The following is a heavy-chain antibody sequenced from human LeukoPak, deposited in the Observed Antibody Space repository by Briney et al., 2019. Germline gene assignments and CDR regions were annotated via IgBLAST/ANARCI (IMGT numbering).Heavy chain of an antibody. CDR1: GGSFSGYY. V-gene: IGHV4-34*01. D-gene: IGHD3-22*01. CDR3: ARGPPSDYDSSGYYHFDY. J-gene: IGHJ4*02. Sequence: SETLSLTCAVYGGSFSGYYWSWIRQPPGKGLEWIGEINHSGSTNYNPSLKSRVTISVDTSKNQFSLKLSSVTAADTAVYHCARGPPSDYDSSGYYHFDYWGQGTLVTVSS. CDR2: INHSGST.